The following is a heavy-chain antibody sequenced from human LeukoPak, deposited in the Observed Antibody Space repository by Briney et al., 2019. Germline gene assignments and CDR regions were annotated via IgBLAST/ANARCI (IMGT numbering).Heavy chain of an antibody. CDR2: ITYSGST. Sequence: SETLSLTCTVSGGSNSSSTYYWAWIRQSPGKGLEWIGSITYSGSTYYNPSLESRVTISVDTSKNQFSLRLISVTAVDTAVYYCASYNDYYDSSGYYYDWFDPWGQGTLVTVSS. D-gene: IGHD3-22*01. CDR3: ASYNDYYDSSGYYYDWFDP. V-gene: IGHV4-39*01. J-gene: IGHJ5*02. CDR1: GGSNSSSTYY.